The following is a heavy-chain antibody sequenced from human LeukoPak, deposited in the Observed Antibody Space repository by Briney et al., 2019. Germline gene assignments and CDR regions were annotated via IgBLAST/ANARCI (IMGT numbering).Heavy chain of an antibody. Sequence: GGSLRLSCAASGYTFSHYSVNWVRQAPGKGLEWVAIISYDESNKYYADSVKDRFTISRDNSKNTLYLQMNSLRAEDTAVYYCASIGERYLQTEHYFHHWGQGTLVTVSS. CDR2: ISYDESNK. CDR1: GYTFSHYS. D-gene: IGHD3-3*01. CDR3: ASIGERYLQTEHYFHH. V-gene: IGHV3-30*04. J-gene: IGHJ1*01.